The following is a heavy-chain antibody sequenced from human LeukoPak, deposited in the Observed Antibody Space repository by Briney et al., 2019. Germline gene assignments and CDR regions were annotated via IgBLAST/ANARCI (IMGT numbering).Heavy chain of an antibody. D-gene: IGHD5-24*01. CDR2: IIPIFGTA. J-gene: IGHJ6*03. Sequence: SVTVSCKASGGTFSSYAISWVRQAPGQGLEWMGGIIPIFGTANYAQKFQGRVTITTDESTSTAYMELSSLRSEDTAVYYCARFLAGDGYNLPLGYMDVWGKGTTVTVSS. CDR3: ARFLAGDGYNLPLGYMDV. V-gene: IGHV1-69*05. CDR1: GGTFSSYA.